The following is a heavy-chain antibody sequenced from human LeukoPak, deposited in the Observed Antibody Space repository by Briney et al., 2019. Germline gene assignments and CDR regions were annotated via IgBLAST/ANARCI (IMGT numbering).Heavy chain of an antibody. D-gene: IGHD4-23*01. J-gene: IGHJ4*02. V-gene: IGHV4-59*01. Sequence: PSETLSLTCTVSGGSISSYYWSWIRQPPGKGLEWIGYIYYSGSTNYNPSLKSRVTISVDTSKNQFSLKLSSVTAADTAVYYCARTSLHGGNSGGVYYFDYWGQGTLVTVSS. CDR1: GGSISSYY. CDR3: ARTSLHGGNSGGVYYFDY. CDR2: IYYSGST.